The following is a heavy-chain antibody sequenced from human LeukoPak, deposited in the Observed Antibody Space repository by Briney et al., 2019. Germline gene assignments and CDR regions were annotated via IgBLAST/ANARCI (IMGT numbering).Heavy chain of an antibody. D-gene: IGHD3-16*02. CDR3: AKDLSRWGSYRSDAFDI. V-gene: IGHV3-23*01. Sequence: GGSLRLSCAASGFTFSRYWMTWIRQAPGKGLEWVSAISGSGGSTYYADSVKGRFTISRDNAKNSLYLQMNSLSTEDTALYYCAKDLSRWGSYRSDAFDIWGQGTMVTVSS. J-gene: IGHJ3*02. CDR1: GFTFSRYW. CDR2: ISGSGGST.